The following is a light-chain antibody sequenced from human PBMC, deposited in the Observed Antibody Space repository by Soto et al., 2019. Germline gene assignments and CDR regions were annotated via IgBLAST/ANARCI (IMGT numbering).Light chain of an antibody. J-gene: IGKJ4*02. V-gene: IGKV1-5*03. CDR2: RAS. CDR1: QSIGTW. Sequence: DVQITQSPSTLSASVGDRVTITCRASQSIGTWVAWYQQKPGKAPKLLIYRASTLESGVPSRFRGIGFGTEFTLTLSSLQPEDCETFYSQQYNEKSFTFGGVTKVDI. CDR3: QQYNEKSFT.